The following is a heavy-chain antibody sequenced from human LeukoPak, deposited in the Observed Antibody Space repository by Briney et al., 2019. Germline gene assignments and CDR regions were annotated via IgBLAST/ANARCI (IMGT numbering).Heavy chain of an antibody. CDR3: ARGKGAGESY. V-gene: IGHV4-59*01. D-gene: IGHD3-10*01. CDR1: GGSITNYY. J-gene: IGHJ4*02. Sequence: SETLSLTCTVSGGSITNYYWTWIRQPPGKGLEWIGYISSSGSTNYNPSLKSRVTMSVDTSKNHLSLKLSSVTAADTAVYYCARGKGAGESYWGQGILVVVSS. CDR2: ISSSGST.